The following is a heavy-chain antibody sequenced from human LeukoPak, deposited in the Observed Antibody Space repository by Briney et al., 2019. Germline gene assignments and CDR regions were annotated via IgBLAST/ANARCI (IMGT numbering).Heavy chain of an antibody. CDR3: AKRGVVIRVILVGFHKEAYYFDS. CDR2: ISGSGGST. Sequence: PRGSLRLSCAVSGITLSNYGMSWVRQAPGRGLEWVAGISGSGGSTNYADSVKGRFTISRDNPKNTLYLQMNSLRAEDTAVYFCAKRGVVIRVILVGFHKEAYYFDSWGQGALVTVSS. V-gene: IGHV3-23*01. CDR1: GITLSNYG. J-gene: IGHJ4*02. D-gene: IGHD3-22*01.